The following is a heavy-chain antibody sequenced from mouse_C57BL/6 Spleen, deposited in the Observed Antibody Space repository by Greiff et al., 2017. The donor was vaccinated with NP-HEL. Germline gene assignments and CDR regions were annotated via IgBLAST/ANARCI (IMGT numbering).Heavy chain of an antibody. J-gene: IGHJ2*01. Sequence: DVQLVESEGGLVQPGSSMKLSCTASGFTFSDYYMAWVRQVPEKGLEWVANINYDGSSTYYLDSLKSRFIISRDNAKNILYLQMSSLKSEDTATYYCAREASHGADYWGQGTTLTVSS. V-gene: IGHV5-16*01. CDR1: GFTFSDYY. CDR3: AREASHGADY. CDR2: INYDGSST. D-gene: IGHD6-1*01.